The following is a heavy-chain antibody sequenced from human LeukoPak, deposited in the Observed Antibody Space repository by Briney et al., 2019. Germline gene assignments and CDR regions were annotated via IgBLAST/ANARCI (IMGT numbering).Heavy chain of an antibody. Sequence: GGSLRLSCAASGFSFPNYVMSWVRQAPGKGLEWVSSIIGGGVTTYYADSVKGRFTISRDNSNHTLYLEMDSLRAEDTAVYYCAKDIRYCNRANCYGGGQDAFDIWGQGTMVIVSS. CDR3: AKDIRYCNRANCYGGGQDAFDI. CDR2: IIGGGVTT. V-gene: IGHV3-23*01. D-gene: IGHD2-2*01. CDR1: GFSFPNYV. J-gene: IGHJ3*02.